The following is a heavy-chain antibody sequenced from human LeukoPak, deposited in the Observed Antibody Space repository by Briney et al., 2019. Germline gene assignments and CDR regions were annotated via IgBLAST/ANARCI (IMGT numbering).Heavy chain of an antibody. CDR1: GYSISSGYY. J-gene: IGHJ4*02. D-gene: IGHD3-10*01. CDR3: ASAYYYGSGSWFDY. CDR2: IYHSGST. Sequence: SETLSLTCAVSGYSISSGYYRGWSQQPPGKGLERIGSIYHSGSTYYNPSLKSRVTISVDTSKNQFSLKLSSVTAADTSVYYCASAYYYGSGSWFDYWGRGPLVTVSS. V-gene: IGHV4-38-2*01.